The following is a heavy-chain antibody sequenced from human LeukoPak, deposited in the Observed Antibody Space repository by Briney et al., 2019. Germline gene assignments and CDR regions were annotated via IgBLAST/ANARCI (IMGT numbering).Heavy chain of an antibody. V-gene: IGHV1-18*01. D-gene: IGHD3-9*01. CDR1: GYTFTSYG. J-gene: IGHJ5*02. CDR2: ISAYNGNT. CDR3: AREAVLRYFDWLPTHNWFDP. Sequence: ASVKVSCKASGYTFTSYGISWVRQAPGQGLEWMGWISAYNGNTNYAQKLQGRVTMTTDTSTSTAYMELRSLRSDDTAVYYCAREAVLRYFDWLPTHNWFDPWGQGTLVTVSS.